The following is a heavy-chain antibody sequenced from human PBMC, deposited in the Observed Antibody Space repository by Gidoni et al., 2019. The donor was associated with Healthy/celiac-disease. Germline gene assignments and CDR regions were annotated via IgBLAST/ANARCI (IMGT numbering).Heavy chain of an antibody. CDR1: GFTFSSYA. CDR3: AKELRPSRFDDFWSGYYTGISFDY. CDR2: ISGSGGST. V-gene: IGHV3-23*01. D-gene: IGHD3-3*01. J-gene: IGHJ4*02. Sequence: EVQLLESGGGLVQPGGSLRLYCAASGFTFSSYAMSWVRQATGKGLEWVSAISGSGGSTYYADSVKGRFTISRDNSKNTLYLQMNSLRAEDTAVYYCAKELRPSRFDDFWSGYYTGISFDYWGQGTLVTVSS.